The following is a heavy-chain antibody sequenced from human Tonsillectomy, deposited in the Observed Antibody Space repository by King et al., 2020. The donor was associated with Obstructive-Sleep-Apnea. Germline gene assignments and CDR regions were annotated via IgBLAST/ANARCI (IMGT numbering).Heavy chain of an antibody. CDR2: IYYIGST. D-gene: IGHD6-19*01. Sequence: QLQESGPVLVTPSETLSITCTVSVCSISSSSYYWGCIRQPPGKGLSWIGIIYYIGSTYYNPSLKSRVTISVDTSKNQFSLKLSSVTAADTAVYYCAREVAGTIDYWGQGTLVTVSS. V-gene: IGHV4-39*07. CDR3: AREVAGTIDY. J-gene: IGHJ4*02. CDR1: VCSISSSSYY.